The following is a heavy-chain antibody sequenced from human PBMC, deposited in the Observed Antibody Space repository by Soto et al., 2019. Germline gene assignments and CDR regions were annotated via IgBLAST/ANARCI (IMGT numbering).Heavy chain of an antibody. D-gene: IGHD2-2*03. Sequence: SETLSLTCTVSGGSISSYYWSWIRQPPGKGLEWIGYIYYSGSTNHNPSLKSRVTISVDTSKNQFSLKLSSVTAADTAVYYCARQTMDDDAFDIWGQGTMVTVS. V-gene: IGHV4-59*08. J-gene: IGHJ3*02. CDR2: IYYSGST. CDR3: ARQTMDDDAFDI. CDR1: GGSISSYY.